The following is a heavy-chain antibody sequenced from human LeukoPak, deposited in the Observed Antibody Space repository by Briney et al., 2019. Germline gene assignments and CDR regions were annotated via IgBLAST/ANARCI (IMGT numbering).Heavy chain of an antibody. V-gene: IGHV4-39*07. D-gene: IGHD2-2*01. Sequence: SETLSLTCTVSGGSISSSSYYWGWIRRPPGKGLEWLGSIYYSGSTNYNPSLKSRVTMSVDTSKNQFSLKLSSVTAADTAVYYCARGTYQLLTYYYYMDVWGKGTTVTISS. CDR2: IYYSGST. CDR3: ARGTYQLLTYYYYMDV. J-gene: IGHJ6*03. CDR1: GGSISSSSYY.